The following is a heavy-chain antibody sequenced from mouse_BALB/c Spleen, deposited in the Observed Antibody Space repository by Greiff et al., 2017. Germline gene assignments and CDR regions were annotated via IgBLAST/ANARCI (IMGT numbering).Heavy chain of an antibody. CDR2: ISNGGGST. D-gene: IGHD2-9*01. V-gene: IGHV5-12-2*01. CDR3: ARQASYGYDCAMDY. CDR1: GFTFSSYT. J-gene: IGHJ4*01. Sequence: EVKVVESGGGLVQPGGSLKLSCAASGFTFSSYTMSWVRQTPEKRLEWVAYISNGGGSTYYPDTVKGRFTISRDNAKNTLYLQMSSLKSEDTAMYYCARQASYGYDCAMDYWGQGTSVTVSS.